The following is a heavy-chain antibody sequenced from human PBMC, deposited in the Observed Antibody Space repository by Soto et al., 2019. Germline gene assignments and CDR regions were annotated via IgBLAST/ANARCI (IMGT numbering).Heavy chain of an antibody. J-gene: IGHJ5*02. Sequence: GASVKVSCKASGYTFTSYGISWVRQAPGQGLERMGWISAYNGNTNYAQKLQGRVTMTTDTSTSTAYMELRSLRSDDTAVYYCARFSGMYYDFWSGYSTDNWFDPWGQGTLVTVSS. D-gene: IGHD3-3*01. CDR1: GYTFTSYG. CDR3: ARFSGMYYDFWSGYSTDNWFDP. CDR2: ISAYNGNT. V-gene: IGHV1-18*01.